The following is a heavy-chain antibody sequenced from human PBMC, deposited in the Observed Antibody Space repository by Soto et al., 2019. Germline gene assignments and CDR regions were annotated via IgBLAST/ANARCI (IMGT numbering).Heavy chain of an antibody. CDR1: GGSFSGYY. CDR3: SSLTRSGWPLDYYYYYCMDV. V-gene: IGHV4-34*01. D-gene: IGHD6-19*01. J-gene: IGHJ6*02. Sequence: QVQLQQWGAGLLKPSETLSLTCAVYGGSFSGYYWSWIRQPPGKGLEWIGEINHSGSTNYNTSLKIRVTISVYTSKNQFSLKLSSVTSADTAVYYFSSLTRSGWPLDYYYYYCMDVWGQVTTVTVSS. CDR2: INHSGST.